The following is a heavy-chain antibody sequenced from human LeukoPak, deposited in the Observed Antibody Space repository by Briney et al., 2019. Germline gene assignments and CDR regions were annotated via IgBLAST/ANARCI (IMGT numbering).Heavy chain of an antibody. D-gene: IGHD5-18*01. CDR3: ARQVDTTMALPDY. Sequence: EASVKVSCKTSGYTFTSYGMSWVRQATGKRLEWMGWISTYNDNTNYAQKFRGRVTMTTDTSTSTVYMELRSLRSDDTAIYYCARQVDTTMALPDYWGQGTLVTVSS. CDR2: ISTYNDNT. J-gene: IGHJ4*02. V-gene: IGHV1-18*01. CDR1: GYTFTSYG.